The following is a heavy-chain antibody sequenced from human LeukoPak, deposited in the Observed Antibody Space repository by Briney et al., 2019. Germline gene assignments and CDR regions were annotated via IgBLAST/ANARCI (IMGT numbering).Heavy chain of an antibody. CDR1: GYTFARYG. J-gene: IGHJ4*02. D-gene: IGHD3-3*01. CDR3: SRGGVTILDFDS. CDR2: ISTYNGNT. V-gene: IGHV1-18*01. Sequence: ASVKVSCKASGYTFARYGISWVRQAPGQGLEWMGWISTYNGNTNYAQKLQGRVSMTTDTSTSTAYMELRSLRSDDTAVYYCSRGGVTILDFDSWGQGTLVTVSS.